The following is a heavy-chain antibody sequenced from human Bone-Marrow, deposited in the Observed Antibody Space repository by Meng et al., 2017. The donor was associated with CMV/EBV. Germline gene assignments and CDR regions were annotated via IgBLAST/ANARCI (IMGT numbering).Heavy chain of an antibody. V-gene: IGHV1-18*01. Sequence: ASVKVSCKASGYTFTSYGISWVRQAPGQGLEWMGWISAYNGNTNYAQKLQGRVTMTTDTSTSTAYMELRSLRSDDTAVYYCARAASDIVVVPVANYYYYGMDVWGQGTTVTVSS. CDR1: GYTFTSYG. CDR3: ARAASDIVVVPVANYYYYGMDV. J-gene: IGHJ6*02. CDR2: ISAYNGNT. D-gene: IGHD2-2*01.